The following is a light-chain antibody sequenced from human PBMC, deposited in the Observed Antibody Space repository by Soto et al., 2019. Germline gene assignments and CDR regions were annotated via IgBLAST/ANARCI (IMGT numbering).Light chain of an antibody. Sequence: QSVLTQPPSASVTPGQRVTISCSGSSSNIGSNYVYWYQQLPGTAPKLLIYRNNQRHSGVPDRFSGSKSGNSASLAISGLRSEDEADYYCAAWDDSLSGYVVFGGGTKHTVL. CDR3: AAWDDSLSGYVV. J-gene: IGLJ2*01. CDR1: SSNIGSNY. V-gene: IGLV1-47*01. CDR2: RNN.